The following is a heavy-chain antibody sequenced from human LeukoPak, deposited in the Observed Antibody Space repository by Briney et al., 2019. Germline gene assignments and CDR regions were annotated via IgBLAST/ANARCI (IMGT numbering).Heavy chain of an antibody. Sequence: GESLRISCQGSGXSFXSYWICXVRQMPGRGLEWMGRIDPADSQTNYSPSFQGHVTISADKSVSTVYLQWSTLKASDTAMYYCARQLTSGDCDYWGQGTLVTVSS. J-gene: IGHJ4*02. V-gene: IGHV5-10-1*01. CDR3: ARQLTSGDCDY. D-gene: IGHD1-1*01. CDR1: GXSFXSYW. CDR2: IDPADSQT.